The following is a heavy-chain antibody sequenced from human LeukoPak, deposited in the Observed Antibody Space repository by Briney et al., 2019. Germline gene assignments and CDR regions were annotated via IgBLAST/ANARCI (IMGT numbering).Heavy chain of an antibody. CDR3: AKGKATGPYDAFDF. CDR2: ISGSA. J-gene: IGHJ3*01. CDR1: GFTFSSYA. V-gene: IGHV3-23*01. Sequence: GGSLRLSCAASGFTFSSYAMSWVRQAPGKGLEWVSAISGSAYYADSVKGRFTISRDNSKNTLYLQMNSLRAEDTAVYYCAKGKATGPYDAFDFWGQGTMVTVSS. D-gene: IGHD1-1*01.